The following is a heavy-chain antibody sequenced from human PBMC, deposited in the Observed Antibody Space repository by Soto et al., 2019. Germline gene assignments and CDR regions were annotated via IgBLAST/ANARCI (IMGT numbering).Heavy chain of an antibody. CDR2: SYATGTT. Sequence: QVQLQESGPGLVKPSETLSLTCTVSGASISGFYWSWIRKSAGKGLEWLGRSYATGTTDYNPSLKSRVMMSGDKSKKQFSLKSRSVTAADTAVYYWGRDGTKTLRDCFDPWGQGISVTVSS. CDR3: GRDGTKTLRDCFDP. V-gene: IGHV4-4*07. CDR1: GASISGFY. D-gene: IGHD1-1*01. J-gene: IGHJ5*02.